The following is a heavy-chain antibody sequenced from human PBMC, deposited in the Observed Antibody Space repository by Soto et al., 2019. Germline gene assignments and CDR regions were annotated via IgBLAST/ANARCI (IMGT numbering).Heavy chain of an antibody. CDR3: ARARRAFSYIPYNWFDP. J-gene: IGHJ5*02. D-gene: IGHD5-18*01. CDR2: IYHSGIT. V-gene: IGHV4-4*02. Sequence: SETLSLTCVVSGTSMSSTFWWTWVRQSPKKGLEWIGEIYHSGITKYNPSLKSRVTISVDKSNNQFSLELRAVTAADTAVYYCARARRAFSYIPYNWFDPWGLGTLVTVSS. CDR1: GTSMSSTFW.